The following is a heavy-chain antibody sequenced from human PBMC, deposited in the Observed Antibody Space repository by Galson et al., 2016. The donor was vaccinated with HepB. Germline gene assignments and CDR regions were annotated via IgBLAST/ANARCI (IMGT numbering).Heavy chain of an antibody. D-gene: IGHD3-10*01. CDR1: GGTFSNYA. CDR2: IIPFFGAT. Sequence: SVKVSCKASGGTFSNYAFSWVRQAPGQGLEWMGGIIPFFGATNYAQKFQGRVTFTADRSTTTAYMDLSSLTSEDTAVYYCAREGYGSGSYSHDFWGQGTLVTVSS. J-gene: IGHJ4*02. CDR3: AREGYGSGSYSHDF. V-gene: IGHV1-69*06.